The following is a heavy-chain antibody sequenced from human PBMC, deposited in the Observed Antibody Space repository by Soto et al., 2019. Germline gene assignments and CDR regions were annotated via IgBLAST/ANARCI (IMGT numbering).Heavy chain of an antibody. J-gene: IGHJ3*02. CDR3: ARGLYYYDSSGYKYLGPI. CDR2: INHSGST. Sequence: SETLSLTCAVYGGSFSGYYWSWIRQPPGKGLEWIGEINHSGSTNYNPSLKSRVTISVDTSKNQFPLKLSSVTAADTAVYYCARGLYYYDSSGYKYLGPIWGQGTMVTVSS. CDR1: GGSFSGYY. V-gene: IGHV4-34*01. D-gene: IGHD3-22*01.